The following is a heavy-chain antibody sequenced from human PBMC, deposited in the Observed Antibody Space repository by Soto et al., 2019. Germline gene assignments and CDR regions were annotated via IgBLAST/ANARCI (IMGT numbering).Heavy chain of an antibody. CDR1: GYTFTNYD. J-gene: IGHJ6*02. Sequence: QVHLVQSGAEVKKPGASVKVSCKASGYTFTNYDINWVRQAPGQGXXXXXXISTYTGNTNYAQKLQGRVTMTTDTSTSTAYMELRSLRSDDTAVYYCARGYYYGSGRPTPGGMDVWGQGTTVTVSS. D-gene: IGHD3-10*01. CDR3: ARGYYYGSGRPTPGGMDV. V-gene: IGHV1-18*01. CDR2: ISTYTGNT.